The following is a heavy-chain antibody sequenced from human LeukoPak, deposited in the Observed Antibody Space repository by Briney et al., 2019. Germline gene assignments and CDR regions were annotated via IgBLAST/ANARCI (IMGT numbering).Heavy chain of an antibody. Sequence: SETLSLTCVVSGGSISSYNWWSWVRQPPGKGLEWIGEIYHSGSTNYNPSLKSRVTISVDTSKNQFSLKLSSVTAADTAVYYCARVIESNGYYFDYWGQGTLVTVSS. D-gene: IGHD2-21*01. CDR2: IYHSGST. CDR1: GGSISSYNW. J-gene: IGHJ4*02. CDR3: ARVIESNGYYFDY. V-gene: IGHV4-4*02.